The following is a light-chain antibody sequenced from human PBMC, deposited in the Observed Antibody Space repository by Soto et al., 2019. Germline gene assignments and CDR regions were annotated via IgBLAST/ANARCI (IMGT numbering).Light chain of an antibody. CDR3: QQYNDWPRT. J-gene: IGKJ1*01. CDR1: QSVNSD. CDR2: GAY. V-gene: IGKV3-15*01. Sequence: DIVLTQSPVTLFASPGESATLSCRASQSVNSDLAWYQQKPGQAPTLLIYGAYIRAVGIPARFSGSGSGAEFTLTIRSLQSEDFALYFCQQYNDWPRTFGQGTKVDIK.